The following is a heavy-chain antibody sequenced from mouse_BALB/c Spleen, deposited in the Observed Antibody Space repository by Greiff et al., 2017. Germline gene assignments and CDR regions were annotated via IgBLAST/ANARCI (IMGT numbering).Heavy chain of an antibody. CDR1: GYAFTNYL. J-gene: IGHJ2*01. D-gene: IGHD2-4*01. CDR2: INPGSGGT. Sequence: QVQLQQSGAELVRPGTSVKVSCKASGYAFTNYLIEWVKQRPGQGLEWIGVINPGSGGTNYNEKFKGKATLTADKSSSTAYMQLSSLTSDDSAVYFCARSWYDYDGRGYFDYWGQGTTLTVSS. V-gene: IGHV1-54*01. CDR3: ARSWYDYDGRGYFDY.